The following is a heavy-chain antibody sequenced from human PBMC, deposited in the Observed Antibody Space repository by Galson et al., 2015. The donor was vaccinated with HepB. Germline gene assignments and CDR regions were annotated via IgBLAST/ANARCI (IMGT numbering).Heavy chain of an antibody. Sequence: SLRLSCAASGFTFSSYAMHWVRQAPGKGLEWVALISYDGSNKYYADSVEGRFTISRDNSKNTLHLQMNSLRAEDTAVYYCARVHAVVVISGMDVWGQGTTVTVSS. V-gene: IGHV3-30-3*01. CDR3: ARVHAVVVISGMDV. D-gene: IGHD2-21*01. CDR1: GFTFSSYA. CDR2: ISYDGSNK. J-gene: IGHJ6*02.